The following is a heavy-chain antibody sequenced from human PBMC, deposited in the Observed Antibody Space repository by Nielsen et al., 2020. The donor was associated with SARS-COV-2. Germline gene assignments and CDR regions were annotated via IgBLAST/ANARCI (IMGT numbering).Heavy chain of an antibody. J-gene: IGHJ6*02. V-gene: IGHV3-64*01. CDR1: GFTFSSYA. D-gene: IGHD3-10*01. Sequence: GSLRLSCAASGFTFSSYAMHWVRQAPGKGLEYVSAISSNGGSTYYANSVKGRFTISRDNSKNTLYLQMGSLRAEDMAVYYCARWAYYGSGSYSDYYYGMDVWGQGTTVTVSS. CDR3: ARWAYYGSGSYSDYYYGMDV. CDR2: ISSNGGST.